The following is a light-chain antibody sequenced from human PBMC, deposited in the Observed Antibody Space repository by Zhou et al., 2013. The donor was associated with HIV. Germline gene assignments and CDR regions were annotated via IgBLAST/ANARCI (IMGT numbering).Light chain of an antibody. CDR1: RPIRTW. V-gene: IGKV1-12*01. CDR3: QQADTLPVT. J-gene: IGKJ4*01. CDR2: GAS. Sequence: DIEMTQSPSSVSASVGDIINITCRASRPIRTWLAWYQQKPGRPPNLLIYGASFLHGGVPSRFSGRGSETDFTLTIDGLQPEDSANYFCQQADTLPVTFGGGTRVDI.